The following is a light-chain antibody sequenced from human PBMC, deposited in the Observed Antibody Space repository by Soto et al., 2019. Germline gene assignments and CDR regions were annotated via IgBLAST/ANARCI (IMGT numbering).Light chain of an antibody. J-gene: IGKJ3*01. CDR2: DAS. Sequence: LTQSPASLSLSPGERATLSCRASQTVGISLAWYQHKPGQPPRLLIYDASKRATGIPARFGGSGSGTDFTLTISSLEQEDFAVYYCQQRTNWLFTFGPGTKVDIK. CDR3: QQRTNWLFT. CDR1: QTVGIS. V-gene: IGKV3-11*01.